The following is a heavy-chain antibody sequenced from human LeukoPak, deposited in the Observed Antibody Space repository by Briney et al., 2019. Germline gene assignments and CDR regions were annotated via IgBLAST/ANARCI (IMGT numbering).Heavy chain of an antibody. J-gene: IGHJ4*02. CDR3: ARGLAWELLVPFDS. CDR2: IFYSGST. Sequence: PSETLSLTCTVSGGSISPYYWSWIRQPPGKRLEWIGYIFYSGSTSFSPFLKSRVTMSVDTSKNQFSLKLSSVTAADTAVYYCARGLAWELLVPFDSWGQGSLVSVSS. D-gene: IGHD1-26*01. CDR1: GGSISPYY. V-gene: IGHV4-59*01.